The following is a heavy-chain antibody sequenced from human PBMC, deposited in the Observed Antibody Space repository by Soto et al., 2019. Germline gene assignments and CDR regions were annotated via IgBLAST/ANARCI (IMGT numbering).Heavy chain of an antibody. CDR1: GGSVSSGSYY. Sequence: SETLSLTCSVSGGSVSSGSYYWNWIRQPPGKGLEWIGYIYYSGSTNYNPSLKSRVTISLDMSKNQFSLRLSSVTAADTAVYYCARVYRRLPNYLYGMDVWGQGTTVTVS. J-gene: IGHJ6*02. V-gene: IGHV4-61*01. CDR2: IYYSGST. D-gene: IGHD1-26*01. CDR3: ARVYRRLPNYLYGMDV.